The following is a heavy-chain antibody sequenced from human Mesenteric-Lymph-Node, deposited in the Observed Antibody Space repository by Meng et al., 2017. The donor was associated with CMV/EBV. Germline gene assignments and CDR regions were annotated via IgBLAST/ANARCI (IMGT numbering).Heavy chain of an antibody. CDR1: GYTFTSYG. D-gene: IGHD3-22*01. CDR2: ITAYSGNT. CDR3: ARYYDSSGSYYEDFDY. J-gene: IGHJ4*02. Sequence: SGYTFTSYGISWVRQAPGQGLEWMGWITAYSGNTNYAQKFQGRLTMTTDTSTSTVYMELRSLRSDDTAVYYCARYYDSSGSYYEDFDYWGQGTLVTVSS. V-gene: IGHV1-18*01.